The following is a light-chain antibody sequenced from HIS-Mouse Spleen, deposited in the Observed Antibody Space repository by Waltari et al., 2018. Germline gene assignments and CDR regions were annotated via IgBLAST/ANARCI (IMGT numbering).Light chain of an antibody. J-gene: IGLJ2*01. CDR2: EDS. CDR3: YSTDSSGNHRV. V-gene: IGLV3-10*01. Sequence: SYELTQPPSVSVSPGQTARITCSGDALQKKYAYWYQQKSGQAPVLVIYEDSKRPSGIPESFSGSSSGTMATLTISGAQVEDEADYYCYSTDSSGNHRVFGGGTKLTVL. CDR1: ALQKKY.